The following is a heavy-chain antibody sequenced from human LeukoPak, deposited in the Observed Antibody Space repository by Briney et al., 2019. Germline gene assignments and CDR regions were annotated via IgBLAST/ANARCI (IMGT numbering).Heavy chain of an antibody. D-gene: IGHD1-26*01. CDR1: GYTFTNYG. V-gene: IGHV1-18*01. CDR3: ARVWELLRVNWYFDL. CDR2: ISAYNGNT. J-gene: IGHJ2*01. Sequence: ASVRVSCKASGYTFTNYGISWVRQAPGQGLEWMGWISAYNGNTNYAQKLQGRVTMTTDTSTSTAYMELRSLRSDDTAVYYCARVWELLRVNWYFDLWGRGTLVTVSS.